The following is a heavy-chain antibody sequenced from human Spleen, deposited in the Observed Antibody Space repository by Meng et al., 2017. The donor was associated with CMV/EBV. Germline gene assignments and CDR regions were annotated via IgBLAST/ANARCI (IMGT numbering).Heavy chain of an antibody. CDR2: ISYDGNNQ. Sequence: GESLKISCAASGFAFSSYTFHWVRQAPGKGLEWLAVISYDGNNQIYADSVKGRFTVSRDNSKNSLYLQMNSLRAEDTAFYHCVRVGVAPGDYWGQGALVTVSS. D-gene: IGHD3-3*01. J-gene: IGHJ4*02. CDR1: GFAFSSYT. V-gene: IGHV3-30*04. CDR3: VRVGVAPGDY.